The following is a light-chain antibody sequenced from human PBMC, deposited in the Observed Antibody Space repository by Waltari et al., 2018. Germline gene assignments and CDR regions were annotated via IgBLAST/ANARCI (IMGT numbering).Light chain of an antibody. Sequence: SYVLTQPPSVSVAPGETARITCGGHNLRSNSTHWYRQKPGQAPQLVISYDSDRPSGIPERFFGANSGDTATLTISRVEDGDEADYYCQVWDANNEPGVFGTGTEVTVL. CDR3: QVWDANNEPGV. CDR2: YDS. V-gene: IGLV3-21*01. CDR1: NLRSNS. J-gene: IGLJ1*01.